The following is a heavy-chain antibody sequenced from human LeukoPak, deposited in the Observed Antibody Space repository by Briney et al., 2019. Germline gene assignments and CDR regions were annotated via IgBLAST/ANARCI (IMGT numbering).Heavy chain of an antibody. CDR1: GGSVSSTRHY. D-gene: IGHD1-26*01. V-gene: IGHV4-39*01. Sequence: PSETLSLTCTVSGGSVSSTRHYWGWIRQPPGKGLEWIGNMYYSGSTYYNPSLRSRVTTSVDTTKNQFSLKLGSVTAADTAVYYCARTLVGAFNDYWGQGTLVTVSS. J-gene: IGHJ4*02. CDR3: ARTLVGAFNDY. CDR2: MYYSGST.